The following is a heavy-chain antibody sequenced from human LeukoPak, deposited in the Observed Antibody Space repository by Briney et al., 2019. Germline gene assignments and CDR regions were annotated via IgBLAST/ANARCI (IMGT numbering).Heavy chain of an antibody. CDR3: ARHTGDDAFDI. Sequence: SETLSLTCTVSGGSVSTYYWNWIRQPPGKGLEWIGYVYYSGSTKYNPSLGGRVTISLDTSKNQSSLNLRSVTAADTALYYCARHTGDDAFDIWGQGTMVTVSS. D-gene: IGHD1-14*01. CDR2: VYYSGST. J-gene: IGHJ3*02. CDR1: GGSVSTYY. V-gene: IGHV4-59*08.